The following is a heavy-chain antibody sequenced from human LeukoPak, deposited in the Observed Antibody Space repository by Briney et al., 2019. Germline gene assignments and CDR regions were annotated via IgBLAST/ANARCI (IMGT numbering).Heavy chain of an antibody. Sequence: SVKVSCKASEGTFSSYAISWVRQAPGQGLEWMGRIIPILGIANYARKFQGRVTITADKSTSTAYMELSSLRSEDTAVYYCARDQLRGATDYWGQGTLVTVSS. CDR1: EGTFSSYA. CDR2: IIPILGIA. V-gene: IGHV1-69*04. CDR3: ARDQLRGATDY. D-gene: IGHD1-26*01. J-gene: IGHJ4*02.